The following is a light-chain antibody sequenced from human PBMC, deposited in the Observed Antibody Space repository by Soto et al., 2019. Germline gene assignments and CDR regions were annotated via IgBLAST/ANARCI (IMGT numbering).Light chain of an antibody. CDR3: QSYDSSRTV. Sequence: QSALAKPPSVSGAPGQRVTISCTGSSSNIGAGYDVHWYQQLPGTAPKLLIYGNSNRPSGVPDRFSGSKSGTSASLAITGLQAEDEADYYCQSYDSSRTVFGTGTKVTVL. CDR1: SSNIGAGYD. CDR2: GNS. J-gene: IGLJ1*01. V-gene: IGLV1-40*01.